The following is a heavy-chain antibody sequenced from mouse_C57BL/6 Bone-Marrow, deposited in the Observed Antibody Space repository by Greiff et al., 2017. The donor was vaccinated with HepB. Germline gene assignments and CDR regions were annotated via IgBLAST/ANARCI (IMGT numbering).Heavy chain of an antibody. J-gene: IGHJ3*01. CDR1: GYSFTGHY. V-gene: IGHV1-42*01. CDR3: ARQRGLWGFAY. D-gene: IGHD1-1*02. CDR2: INPSTGGT. Sequence: EVQLQQSGPELVKPGASVKISCKASGYSFTGHYMNWVKQSPEKSLEWIGEINPSTGGTTYNQKFKAKATLTVDKSSSTAYMQLKSLTSEDSAVYYCARQRGLWGFAYWGQGTLVTVSA.